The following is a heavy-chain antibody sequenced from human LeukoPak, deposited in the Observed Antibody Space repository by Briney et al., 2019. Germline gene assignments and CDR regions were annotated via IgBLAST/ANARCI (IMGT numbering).Heavy chain of an antibody. V-gene: IGHV3-13*01. Sequence: PGGSLRLSCAASGFTFSSYDMHWVREATGKGLEWVSAIGTAGDTYYPGSVKGRFTISRENAKNSLYLQMNSLRAGDTAVYYCAREGPYSSGLSGAFDIWGQGTMVTVPS. CDR1: GFTFSSYD. CDR2: IGTAGDT. CDR3: AREGPYSSGLSGAFDI. D-gene: IGHD6-19*01. J-gene: IGHJ3*02.